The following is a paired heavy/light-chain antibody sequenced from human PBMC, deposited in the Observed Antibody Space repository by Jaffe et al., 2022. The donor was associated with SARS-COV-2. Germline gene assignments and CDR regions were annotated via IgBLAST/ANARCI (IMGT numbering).Light chain of an antibody. J-gene: IGKJ3*01. CDR3: QQLNSYPRT. Sequence: DIQLTQSPSFLSASVGDRVTITCRASQGISSYLAWYQQKPGKAPKLLIYAASTLQSGVPSRFSGSGSGTEFTLTISSLQPEDFATYYCQQLNSYPRTFGPGTKVDIK. V-gene: IGKV1-9*01. CDR2: AAS. CDR1: QGISSY.
Heavy chain of an antibody. CDR3: ARGGSYRVVVVAATPGWFDP. D-gene: IGHD2-15*01. CDR1: GGSFSGYY. J-gene: IGHJ5*02. V-gene: IGHV4-34*01. CDR2: INHSGST. Sequence: QVQLQQWGAGLLKPSETLSLTCAVYGGSFSGYYWSWIRQPPGKGLEWIGEINHSGSTNYNPSLKSRVTISVDTSKNQFSLKLSSVTAADTAVYYCARGGSYRVVVVAATPGWFDPWGQGTLVTVSS.